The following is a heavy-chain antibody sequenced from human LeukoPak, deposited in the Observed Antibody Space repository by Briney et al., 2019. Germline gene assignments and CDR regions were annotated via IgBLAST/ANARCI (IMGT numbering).Heavy chain of an antibody. Sequence: GRSLRLSCAASGFILNDYGMHWVRQAPGKGLEWVADIWFDKNQHFADSVKGRFAISRDNSKNTVYLQINSLRAEDTAVYYCAREAYDFWSGYYYYYYYGMDVWGQGTTVTVSS. CDR2: IWFDKNQ. V-gene: IGHV3-33*01. CDR3: AREAYDFWSGYYYYYYYGMDV. CDR1: GFILNDYG. J-gene: IGHJ6*02. D-gene: IGHD3-3*01.